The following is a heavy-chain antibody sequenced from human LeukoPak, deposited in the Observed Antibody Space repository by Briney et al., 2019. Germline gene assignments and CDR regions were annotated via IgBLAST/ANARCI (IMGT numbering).Heavy chain of an antibody. Sequence: GGSLRLSCAASGFTFSSYAMNWVRQAPGKGLEWVSAISGSGSSTYYADSVKGRFTISRDNSKNTLYLQMNSLRAEDTAVYYCAKGPQVGVYYFDYWGQGTLVTVSS. J-gene: IGHJ4*02. D-gene: IGHD1-26*01. CDR3: AKGPQVGVYYFDY. CDR2: ISGSGSST. V-gene: IGHV3-23*01. CDR1: GFTFSSYA.